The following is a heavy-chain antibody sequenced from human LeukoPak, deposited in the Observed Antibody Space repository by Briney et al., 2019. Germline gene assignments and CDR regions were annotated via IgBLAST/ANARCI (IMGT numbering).Heavy chain of an antibody. CDR3: ARDPTIFIAAAFDI. CDR2: IRYDGSNK. J-gene: IGHJ3*02. CDR1: GFTFSSYG. D-gene: IGHD3-3*01. V-gene: IGHV3-30*02. Sequence: GGSLRLSCAASGFTFSSYGMHWVRQAPGKGLEWVAFIRYDGSNKYYADSVKGRFTISRDNSKNTLYLQMNSLRAEDTAVYYCARDPTIFIAAAFDIWGQGTMVTVSS.